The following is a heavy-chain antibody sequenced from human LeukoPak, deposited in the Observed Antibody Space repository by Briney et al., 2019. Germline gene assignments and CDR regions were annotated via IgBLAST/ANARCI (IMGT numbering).Heavy chain of an antibody. CDR2: ISSSSSYI. V-gene: IGHV3-21*04. CDR3: ARDPDIVVVPAADYGMDV. CDR1: GFTFSSYS. J-gene: IGHJ6*02. Sequence: GGSLRLSCAASGFTFSSYSMNWVRQAPGKGLEWVSSISSSSSYIYYADSVKGRFTISRDNAKNSLYLQMNSLRAEDTAVYYCARDPDIVVVPAADYGMDVWGQGTTVTVSS. D-gene: IGHD2-2*01.